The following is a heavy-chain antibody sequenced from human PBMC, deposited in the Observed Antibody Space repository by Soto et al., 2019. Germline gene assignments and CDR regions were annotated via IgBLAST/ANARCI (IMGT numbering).Heavy chain of an antibody. V-gene: IGHV3-23*01. Sequence: EVQLLESGGGLVQPGGSLRLSCAASGFTFSSYDMSWVRQAPGKGLEWVSAISGSGGSTYYADSVKGRFTISRDNSKNTLYLQLNSLRAEDTAVYYCAKDTTIFRVADYDAFDIWGQGTMVTVSS. CDR3: AKDTTIFRVADYDAFDI. J-gene: IGHJ3*02. D-gene: IGHD3-3*01. CDR2: ISGSGGST. CDR1: GFTFSSYD.